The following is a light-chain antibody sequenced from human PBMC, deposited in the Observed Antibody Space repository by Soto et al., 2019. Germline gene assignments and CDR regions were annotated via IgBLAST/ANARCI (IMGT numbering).Light chain of an antibody. J-gene: IGKJ2*01. Sequence: EIVMTQSPATLSVSPGERATLSCRASQSVSSNLAWYQQKPGQAPRLLMFGASTRATGIPARFSGSGSGTDFTLTITGLQSEDFAVYYCQQYKSWPYTFGQGTKVDIK. CDR3: QQYKSWPYT. CDR1: QSVSSN. V-gene: IGKV3-15*01. CDR2: GAS.